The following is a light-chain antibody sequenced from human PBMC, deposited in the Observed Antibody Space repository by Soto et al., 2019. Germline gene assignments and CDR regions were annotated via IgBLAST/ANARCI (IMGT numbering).Light chain of an antibody. J-gene: IGKJ4*01. V-gene: IGKV1-5*03. CDR2: KAS. CDR1: QSISSW. Sequence: DLQMTQSPSTLSASVGDRVTITCRASQSISSWLAWYQQKPGKAPKLLIYKASSLEGGVPSRFSGSGSGTDFTLTISSLQPDDFATYYCQQYHSYSLTFGGGTKVHIK. CDR3: QQYHSYSLT.